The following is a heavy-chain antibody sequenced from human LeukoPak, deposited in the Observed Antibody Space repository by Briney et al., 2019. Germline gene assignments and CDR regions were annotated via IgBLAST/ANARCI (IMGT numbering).Heavy chain of an antibody. CDR2: ISGSGGST. CDR3: ANPPVAGTVFYYGY. J-gene: IGHJ4*02. D-gene: IGHD6-19*01. V-gene: IGHV3-23*01. CDR1: GFTFSSYA. Sequence: QPGGSLRLSCAASGFTFSSYAMSWVRQAPGKGLEWVSAISGSGGSTYCADSVKGRFTISRDNSKNTLYLQMNSLRAEDTAVYYCANPPVAGTVFYYGYWGQGTLVTVSS.